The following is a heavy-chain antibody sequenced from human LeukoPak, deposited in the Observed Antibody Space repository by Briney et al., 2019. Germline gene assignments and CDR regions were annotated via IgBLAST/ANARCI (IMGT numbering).Heavy chain of an antibody. CDR2: IDKAGGT. D-gene: IGHD3-10*01. CDR1: GFTFSSYD. CDR3: TRRMRGLGSYSDAFDI. J-gene: IGHJ3*02. V-gene: IGHV3-13*04. Sequence: GGPLRLSCAASGFTFSSYDMHWVRQATEKGLEWVSGIDKAGGTYYPGSVKGRFTISRENAKNSLYLQMNSLRAGDTAVYFCTRRMRGLGSYSDAFDIWGQGTMVTVSS.